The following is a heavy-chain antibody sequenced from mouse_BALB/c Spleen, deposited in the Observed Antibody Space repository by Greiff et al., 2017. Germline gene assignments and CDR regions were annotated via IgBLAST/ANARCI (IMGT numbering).Heavy chain of an antibody. CDR3: TRSDDGYYNFDY. CDR2: IDPSDSYT. CDR1: GYTFTSYW. J-gene: IGHJ2*01. V-gene: IGHV1S127*01. Sequence: VKLQQPGAELVKPGASVKMSCKASGYTFTSYWMHWVKQRPGQGLEWIGTIDPSDSYTSYNQKFKGKATLTVDTSSSTAYMQLSSLTSEDSAVYYCTRSDDGYYNFDYWGQGTTLTVSS. D-gene: IGHD2-3*01.